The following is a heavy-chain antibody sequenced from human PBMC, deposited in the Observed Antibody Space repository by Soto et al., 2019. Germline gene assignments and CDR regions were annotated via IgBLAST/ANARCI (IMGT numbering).Heavy chain of an antibody. V-gene: IGHV3-30*18. CDR2: ISYDGSSE. D-gene: IGHD4-17*01. CDR1: GFTFRSYG. J-gene: IGHJ4*02. Sequence: PGGSLRLSCAASGFTFRSYGMHWVRQAPGKGLDWVAIISYDGSSEYYADSVRGRFTISRDNSRNTLYLQMNSLRAEDTAVYYCAEDRAVLTTMNHYFDSWGQGTLVTVSS. CDR3: AEDRAVLTTMNHYFDS.